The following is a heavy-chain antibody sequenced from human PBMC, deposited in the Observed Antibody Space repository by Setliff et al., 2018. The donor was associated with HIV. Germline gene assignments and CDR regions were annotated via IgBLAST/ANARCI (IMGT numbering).Heavy chain of an antibody. V-gene: IGHV4-39*01. CDR2: IYYSGTT. D-gene: IGHD2-21*01. Sequence: TPQPPGKGLEWIGSIYYSGTTYYNPSLKSRVAISVDTSKNQFSLKLSSVTAADTAVYYCARPRLRGSGAFDIWGQGTMVTVSS. J-gene: IGHJ3*02. CDR3: ARPRLRGSGAFDI.